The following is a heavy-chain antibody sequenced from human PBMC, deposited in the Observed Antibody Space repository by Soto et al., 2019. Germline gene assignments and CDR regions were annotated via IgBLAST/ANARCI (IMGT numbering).Heavy chain of an antibody. D-gene: IGHD2-15*01. CDR1: GFTFDDYG. CDR3: ARVYCSGGSCPKRVAPGAFDI. V-gene: IGHV3-20*01. J-gene: IGHJ3*02. Sequence: PGGSLRLSCAASGFTFDDYGMSWVRQAPGKGLEWVSGINWNGGSTGYAESVKGRFTNSRDNAKNSLYLQMNILRAEVTALYHFARVYCSGGSCPKRVAPGAFDIWGQGTMVTVSS. CDR2: INWNGGST.